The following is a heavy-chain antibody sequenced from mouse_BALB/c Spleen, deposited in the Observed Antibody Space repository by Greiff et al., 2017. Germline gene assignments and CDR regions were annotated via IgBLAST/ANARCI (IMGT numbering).Heavy chain of an antibody. D-gene: IGHD1-2*01. CDR1: GYSFTDYI. V-gene: IGHV1-39*01. J-gene: IGHJ4*01. CDR3: ARGGALLRLPKYAMDY. Sequence: EVQLQQTGPELVKPGASVKISCKASGYSFTDYIMLWVKQSHGKSLEWIGNINPYYGSTSYNLKFKGKATLTVDKSSSTAYMQLNSLTSEDAAVYYSARGGALLRLPKYAMDYWGQGTSVTVSA. CDR2: INPYYGST.